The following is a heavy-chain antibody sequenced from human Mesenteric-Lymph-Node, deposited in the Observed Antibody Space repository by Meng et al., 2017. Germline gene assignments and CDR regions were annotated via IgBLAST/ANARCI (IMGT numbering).Heavy chain of an antibody. Sequence: QKQLVPSGSELKKPGTSVKVSCKASGYTFTSDAIHWVRQDPGQVLEWMGWINNNTGNPSYAKGFTGRFVFSLDTSVSTAYLQITSLKAEDTAVYYCAKGYRYGPDYWGQGTLVTVSS. V-gene: IGHV7-4-1*02. J-gene: IGHJ4*02. D-gene: IGHD5-18*01. CDR3: AKGYRYGPDY. CDR2: INNNTGNP. CDR1: GYTFTSDA.